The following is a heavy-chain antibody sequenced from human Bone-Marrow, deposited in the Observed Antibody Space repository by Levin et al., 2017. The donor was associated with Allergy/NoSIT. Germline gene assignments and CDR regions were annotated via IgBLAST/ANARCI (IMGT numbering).Heavy chain of an antibody. CDR3: ARETPTLRGVDV. Sequence: GESLKISCAASGFTVSRDAMSWVRQAPGEGLEWISLLYSGGTTYYADSVKGRFTTSRDNSKNTLYLEMNSLTAEDTAVYFCARETPTLRGVDVWGQGTTVTVSS. CDR1: GFTVSRDA. D-gene: IGHD2-15*01. CDR2: LYSGGTT. J-gene: IGHJ6*02. V-gene: IGHV3-53*01.